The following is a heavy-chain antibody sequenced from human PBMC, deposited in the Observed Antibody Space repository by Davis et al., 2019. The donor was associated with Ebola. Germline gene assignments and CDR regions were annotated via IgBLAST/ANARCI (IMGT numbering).Heavy chain of an antibody. CDR2: TYYTSKWYN. J-gene: IGHJ6*04. Sequence: LRLSCAISGDSVSSGGWNWIRQSPSSGLEWLGRTYYTSKWYNDYAEYVRSRITVNADTSKNQLSLQLNSVTPEDTALYYCARGWLRTGLDVWGEGTTVTVSS. CDR3: ARGWLRTGLDV. D-gene: IGHD5-18*01. V-gene: IGHV6-1*01. CDR1: GDSVSSGG.